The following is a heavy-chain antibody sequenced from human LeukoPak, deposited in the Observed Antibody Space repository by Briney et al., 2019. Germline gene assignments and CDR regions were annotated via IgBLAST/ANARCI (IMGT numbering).Heavy chain of an antibody. CDR2: STSSGGRS. D-gene: IGHD3-10*01. CDR3: AKGIRGETNDAFDM. J-gene: IGHJ3*02. CDR1: GYTFSSYA. Sequence: GGSLTLSCAACGYTFSSYAIIWVRQATGKGLEGVSGSTSSGGRSYDAYSVKGRFTISRDNSKNPVYLKINSLGAEDTAGYYCAKGIRGETNDAFDMGGQGTVVTVSA. V-gene: IGHV3-23*01.